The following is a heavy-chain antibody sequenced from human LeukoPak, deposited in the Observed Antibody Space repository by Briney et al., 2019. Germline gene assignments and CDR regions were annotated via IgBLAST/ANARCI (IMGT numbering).Heavy chain of an antibody. CDR2: INPNSGGT. V-gene: IGHV1-2*04. J-gene: IGHJ5*02. CDR1: GYTFTGYY. D-gene: IGHD3-10*01. Sequence: ASVKVSCKASGYTFTGYYMHWVRQAPGQGLEWMGWINPNSGGTNYAQKFQGWVTMTRNTSISTAYMELSSLRSEDTAVYYCARNHGSGFNWFDPWGQGTLVTVSS. CDR3: ARNHGSGFNWFDP.